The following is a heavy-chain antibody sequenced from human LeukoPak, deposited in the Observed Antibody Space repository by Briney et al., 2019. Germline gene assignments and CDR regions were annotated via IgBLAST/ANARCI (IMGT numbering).Heavy chain of an antibody. J-gene: IGHJ4*02. CDR2: INPNSGGT. V-gene: IGHV1-2*02. CDR3: ATSSPFSYYFDY. Sequence: ASVKVTCKASGYTFTGYYMHWVRQAPGQGLEWMGWINPNSGGTNYAQKFHGRVTLTRDTSINTAYMELSGLRSDDTAVYYCATSSPFSYYFDYWGQGTLVTVSS. D-gene: IGHD2-2*01. CDR1: GYTFTGYY.